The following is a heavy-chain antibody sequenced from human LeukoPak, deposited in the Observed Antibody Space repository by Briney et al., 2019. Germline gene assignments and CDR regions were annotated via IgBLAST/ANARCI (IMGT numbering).Heavy chain of an antibody. J-gene: IGHJ6*03. CDR3: ARDLGVQNSNYGYYYYYYYMDV. V-gene: IGHV7-4-1*02. D-gene: IGHD4-11*01. CDR1: GYTFTSYA. CDR2: INTNTGNP. Sequence: ASVKVSCKASGYTFTSYAMNWVRQAPGQGLEWMGWINTNTGNPTYAQGFTGRFVFSLDTSVSTAYLQVSSLKAEDTAVYYCARDLGVQNSNYGYYYYYYYMDVWGKGTTVTVSS.